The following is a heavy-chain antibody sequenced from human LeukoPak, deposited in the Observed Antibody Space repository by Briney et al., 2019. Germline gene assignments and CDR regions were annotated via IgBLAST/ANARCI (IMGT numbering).Heavy chain of an antibody. J-gene: IGHJ4*02. CDR3: AKMIQLWLEVLYFDY. Sequence: PGGSLRLSCAACGFTFSSYAMSWVRQAPGKGLEWVSAISGSGGSTYYADSVKGRFTISRDNSKNTLYLQMNSLRAEDTAVYYCAKMIQLWLEVLYFDYWGQGTLVTVSS. CDR1: GFTFSSYA. D-gene: IGHD5-18*01. CDR2: ISGSGGST. V-gene: IGHV3-23*01.